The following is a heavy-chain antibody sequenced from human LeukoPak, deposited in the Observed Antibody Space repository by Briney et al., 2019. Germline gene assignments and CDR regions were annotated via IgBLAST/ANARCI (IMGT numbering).Heavy chain of an antibody. J-gene: IGHJ4*02. CDR1: GFTFSSYE. D-gene: IGHD7-27*01. Sequence: GGSLRLSCAASGFTFSSYEMNWVRQAPGKGLEWVSYISSSGSTIYYADPVEGRFTISRDNAKNSLYLQMNSLRAEDTAVYYCARRLLGSGDYWGQGTLVTVSS. CDR3: ARRLLGSGDY. V-gene: IGHV3-48*03. CDR2: ISSSGSTI.